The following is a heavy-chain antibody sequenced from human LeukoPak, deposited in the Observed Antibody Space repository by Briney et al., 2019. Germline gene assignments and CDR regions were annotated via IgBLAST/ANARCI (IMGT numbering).Heavy chain of an antibody. V-gene: IGHV3-23*01. CDR1: GFTFSSSA. CDR2: ISNNGGYT. D-gene: IGHD2-15*01. CDR3: AKCRSLSPASATNY. Sequence: GGSLRLSCAASGFTFSSSAMGWVRQAPGKGLEWVSAISNNGGYTYYADSVQGRFTISRDNSKSTLCLQMNSLRAEDTAVYYCAKCRSLSPASATNYWGQGTLVTVSS. J-gene: IGHJ4*02.